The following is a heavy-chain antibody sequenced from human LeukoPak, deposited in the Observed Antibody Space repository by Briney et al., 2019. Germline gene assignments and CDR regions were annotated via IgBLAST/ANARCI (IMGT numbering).Heavy chain of an antibody. Sequence: PGGSLRLSCAASGFTFSSYSMNWVRQAPGKGLEWVSSISSSSSYIYYADSVKGRFTISRDNAKNSLYLQMNSLRAEDTAVYYCARDPSGLVVPAGDDYWGQGTPVTVSS. J-gene: IGHJ4*02. CDR1: GFTFSSYS. D-gene: IGHD2-2*01. CDR2: ISSSSSYI. V-gene: IGHV3-21*01. CDR3: ARDPSGLVVPAGDDY.